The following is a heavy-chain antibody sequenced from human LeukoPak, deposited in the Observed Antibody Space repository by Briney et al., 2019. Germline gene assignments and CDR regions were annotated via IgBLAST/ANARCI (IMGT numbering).Heavy chain of an antibody. Sequence: SVKVSCKASGYTFTSYDINWVRQATGQGLEWMGGIIPIFGTANYAQKFQGRVTITADESTSTAYMELSGLRSEDTAVYYCARVIKPRFLEWAHAFDIWGQGTMVTVSS. D-gene: IGHD3-3*01. J-gene: IGHJ3*02. CDR3: ARVIKPRFLEWAHAFDI. CDR2: IIPIFGTA. V-gene: IGHV1-69*13. CDR1: GYTFTSYD.